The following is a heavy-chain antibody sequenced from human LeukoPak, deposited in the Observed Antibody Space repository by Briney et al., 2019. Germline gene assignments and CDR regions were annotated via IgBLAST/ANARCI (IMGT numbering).Heavy chain of an antibody. Sequence: ASVKVSCKASGYTFTGYYMHWVRQAPGQGLEWMGIINPSGGSTSYTKKFQGRLTMTRDMSTSTVYMELSTLRSEDTAVYYCARSTGGAFDIWGQGTMVTVSS. D-gene: IGHD3-16*01. CDR2: INPSGGST. V-gene: IGHV1-46*01. CDR1: GYTFTGYY. J-gene: IGHJ3*02. CDR3: ARSTGGAFDI.